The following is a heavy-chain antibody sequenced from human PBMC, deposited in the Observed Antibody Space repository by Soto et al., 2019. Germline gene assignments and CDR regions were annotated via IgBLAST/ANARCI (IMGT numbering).Heavy chain of an antibody. CDR3: ATKDNGKYYFDF. D-gene: IGHD1-26*01. Sequence: ETLSLACCVSGCSISSDNWWFWIMQPPGKGLEWIGYINYSGITYSNPSLKSRLTMSVDTSKNQFLLKLSSVTAVDTDVYYCATKDNGKYYFDFWGQGTLVTVYS. J-gene: IGHJ4*02. V-gene: IGHV4-28*01. CDR2: INYSGIT. CDR1: GCSISSDNW.